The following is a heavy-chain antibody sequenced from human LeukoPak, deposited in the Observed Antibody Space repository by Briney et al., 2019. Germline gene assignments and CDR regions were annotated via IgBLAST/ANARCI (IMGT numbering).Heavy chain of an antibody. V-gene: IGHV4-59*08. CDR2: IYYSGST. CDR1: GGSISSYY. J-gene: IGHJ4*02. D-gene: IGHD6-13*01. CDR3: ARQYTNSWYEFDY. Sequence: PSQTLSLTCTVSGGSISSYYWSWIRQSPGKGLEWIGYIYYSGSTNYNPSLKSRVTISVDTSKNQFSLKLSSLTAADTAVYYCARQYTNSWYEFDYWGQGTLVTVSS.